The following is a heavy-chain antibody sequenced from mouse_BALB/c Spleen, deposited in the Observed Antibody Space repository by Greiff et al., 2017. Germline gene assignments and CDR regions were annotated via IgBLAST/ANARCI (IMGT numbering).Heavy chain of an antibody. V-gene: IGHV5-12-1*01. CDR3: ARPLSYPWYFDV. D-gene: IGHD6-1*01. CDR1: GFAFSSYD. CDR2: ISSGGGST. Sequence: EVQVVESGGGLVKPGGSLKLSCAASGFAFSSYDMSWVRQTPEKRLEWVAYISSGGGSTYYPDTVKGRFTISRDNAKNTLYLQMSSLKSEDTAMDYCARPLSYPWYFDVWGAGTTVTVSS. J-gene: IGHJ1*01.